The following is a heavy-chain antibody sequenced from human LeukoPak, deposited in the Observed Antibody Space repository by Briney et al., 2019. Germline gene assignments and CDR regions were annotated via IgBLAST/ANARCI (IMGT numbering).Heavy chain of an antibody. Sequence: SETLSLTCTVSGGSISSYYWSWIRQPPGKGLEWIGYIYYRGSTNYNPSLKSRVTISVDTSKNQFSLKLSPVTAADTAVYYCARDLRDKNNLYYGFDYWGQGTLVTVSS. CDR1: GGSISSYY. D-gene: IGHD3-10*01. V-gene: IGHV4-59*01. CDR2: IYYRGST. J-gene: IGHJ4*02. CDR3: ARDLRDKNNLYYGFDY.